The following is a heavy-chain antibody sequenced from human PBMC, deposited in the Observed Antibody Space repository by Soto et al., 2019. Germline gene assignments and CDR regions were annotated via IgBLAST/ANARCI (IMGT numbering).Heavy chain of an antibody. CDR1: GFTFSTCS. D-gene: IGHD6-6*01. CDR3: TTEYNSRQDLNH. V-gene: IGHV3-21*01. J-gene: IGHJ5*02. CDR2: ISATGTYT. Sequence: EVQLVESGGGLVEPGGSLRLSCATSGFTFSTCSMNWVRQAPGKGLEWVSSISATGTYTFYADSLKGRFTISRDNARNSLFLQMNRLRVEDTALYYCTTEYNSRQDLNHWCQGALVTVSS.